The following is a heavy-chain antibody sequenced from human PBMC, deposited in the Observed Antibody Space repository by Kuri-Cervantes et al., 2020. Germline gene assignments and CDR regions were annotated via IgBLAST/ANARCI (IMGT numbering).Heavy chain of an antibody. V-gene: IGHV1-69*05. CDR1: GYTFTGYY. D-gene: IGHD2-15*01. Sequence: SVKVSCKASGYTFTGYYMHWVRQAPGQGLEWMGGIIPIFGTANYAQKFQGRVTITTDESTSTAYMELSSLRSEDTAVYYCARLLAAPNNWFDPWGQGTLVTVSS. J-gene: IGHJ5*02. CDR3: ARLLAAPNNWFDP. CDR2: IIPIFGTA.